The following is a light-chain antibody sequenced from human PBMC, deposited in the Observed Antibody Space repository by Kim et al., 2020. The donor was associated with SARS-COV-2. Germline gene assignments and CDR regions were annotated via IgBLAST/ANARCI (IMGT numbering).Light chain of an antibody. J-gene: IGKJ2*01. Sequence: DIQMTQSPSSLSASVGDTVTITCRASRRISTFLNWFQQKPGKAPTVLIYAASSFQDGVPSRFSGGGSGTDFTLTISSLQPGDAATYYCQQSHSTPYTFGQGTKLEIK. CDR3: QQSHSTPYT. V-gene: IGKV1-39*01. CDR1: RRISTF. CDR2: AAS.